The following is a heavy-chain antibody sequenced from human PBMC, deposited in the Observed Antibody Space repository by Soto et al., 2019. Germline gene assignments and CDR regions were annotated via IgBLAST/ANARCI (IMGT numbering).Heavy chain of an antibody. CDR1: GGTISSWY. D-gene: IGHD7-27*01. Sequence: SETLSLTCTVSGGTISSWYWSWIRQPPGKGLEWIGYIYHSGSTYYNPSLKSRVTISVDRSKNQFSLKLSSVTAADTAVYYCARVPGPWGQGTLVTVSS. V-gene: IGHV4-59*12. CDR3: ARVPGP. CDR2: IYHSGST. J-gene: IGHJ5*02.